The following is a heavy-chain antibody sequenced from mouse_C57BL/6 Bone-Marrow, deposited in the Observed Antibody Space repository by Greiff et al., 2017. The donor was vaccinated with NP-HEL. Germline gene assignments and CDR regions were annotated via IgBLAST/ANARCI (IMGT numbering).Heavy chain of an antibody. CDR2: IWSGGST. J-gene: IGHJ3*01. Sequence: VQLQQSGPGLVQPSQSLSITCTVSGFSLTSYGVHWVRQSPGKGLEWLGVIWSGGSTDYNAAFISRLSISKDNSKSQVFFKMNSLQADDTAIYSFPLSYGNYPSWFASCCQGTLVTVSA. CDR1: GFSLTSYG. CDR3: PLSYGNYPSWFAS. V-gene: IGHV2-2*01. D-gene: IGHD2-1*01.